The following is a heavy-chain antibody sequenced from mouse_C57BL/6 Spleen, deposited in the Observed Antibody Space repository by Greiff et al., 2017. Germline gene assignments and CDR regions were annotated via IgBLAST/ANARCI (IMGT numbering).Heavy chain of an antibody. CDR3: ARSGGAYNFYYYAMDY. J-gene: IGHJ4*01. V-gene: IGHV1-63*01. CDR2: IYPGGGYT. D-gene: IGHD6-5*01. CDR1: GYTFTNYW. Sequence: QVQLQQSGAELVRPGTSVKMSCKASGYTFTNYWIGWAKQRPGHGLEWIGDIYPGGGYTNYNETFKGKATLTADKSSSTAYMQFSSLTSEDSAIYYCARSGGAYNFYYYAMDYWGQGTSVTVSS.